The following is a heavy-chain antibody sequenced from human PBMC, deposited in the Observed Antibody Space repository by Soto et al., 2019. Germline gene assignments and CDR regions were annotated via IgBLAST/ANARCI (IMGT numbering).Heavy chain of an antibody. CDR1: GGSISSGDYY. Sequence: PSETLSLTCTVSGGSISSGDYYWSWIRQPPGKGLEWIGYIYYSGSTYYNPSLKSRVTISVDTSKNQFSLKLSSVTAADTAVYYCAREVQLWPADYFDYWGQGTLVTVSS. J-gene: IGHJ4*02. V-gene: IGHV4-30-4*01. CDR3: AREVQLWPADYFDY. CDR2: IYYSGST. D-gene: IGHD5-18*01.